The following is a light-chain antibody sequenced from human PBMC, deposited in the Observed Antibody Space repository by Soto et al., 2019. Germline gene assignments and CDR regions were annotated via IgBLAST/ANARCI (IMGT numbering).Light chain of an antibody. CDR3: QQYGSCPLT. Sequence: DIQMTQSPSSLSASVGDRVTITCQASQDISNYLNWYQQKPGKAPKLLIYDASNLATGVPSRFSGSCFGKNFYFSICFLVPEDYGTYYCQQYGSCPLTFRPGRKVAMK. J-gene: IGKJ3*01. CDR2: DAS. CDR1: QDISNY. V-gene: IGKV1-33*01.